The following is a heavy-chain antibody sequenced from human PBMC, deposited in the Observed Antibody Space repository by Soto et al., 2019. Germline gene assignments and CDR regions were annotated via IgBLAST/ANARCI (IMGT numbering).Heavy chain of an antibody. J-gene: IGHJ4*02. Sequence: PSETLSLTCAVSGGSISSGGYSWSWTRQPPGKGLEWIGYIYHSGSTYYNPSLKSRVTISVDRSKNQFSLKLSSVTAADTAVYYCDSRSGWPQNTYYSDYWGQGTLVTVSS. CDR2: IYHSGST. V-gene: IGHV4-30-2*01. D-gene: IGHD6-19*01. CDR1: GGSISSGGYS. CDR3: DSRSGWPQNTYYSDY.